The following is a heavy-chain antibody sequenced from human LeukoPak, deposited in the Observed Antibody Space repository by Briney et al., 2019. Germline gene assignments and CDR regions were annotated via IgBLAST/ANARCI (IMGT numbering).Heavy chain of an antibody. J-gene: IGHJ4*02. Sequence: GGSLRLSCAASGFTFSNYWMSWVRQAPGKGLQWVANIKKDGSQKYYEDSVKGRFTISRDNAKNSLYLQMNSLRAEDTAVYYCARGGAVADSWGQGTLVTVSS. CDR3: ARGGAVADS. V-gene: IGHV3-7*01. D-gene: IGHD6-19*01. CDR2: IKKDGSQK. CDR1: GFTFSNYW.